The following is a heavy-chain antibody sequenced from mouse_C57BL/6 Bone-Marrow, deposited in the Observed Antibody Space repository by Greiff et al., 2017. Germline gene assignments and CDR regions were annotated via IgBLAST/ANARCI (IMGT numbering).Heavy chain of an antibody. CDR1: GFNIKDDY. J-gene: IGHJ1*03. CDR2: IDPENGDT. V-gene: IGHV14-4*01. D-gene: IGHD1-1*01. Sequence: EVKLQQSGAELVRPGASVKLSCTASGFNIKDDYMHWVKQRPEQGLEWIGWIDPENGDTEYASKFQGKATITADTSSNTAYLQLSSLTSEDTAVYYCTTGYYGSSYGYFDVWGTGTTVTVSS. CDR3: TTGYYGSSYGYFDV.